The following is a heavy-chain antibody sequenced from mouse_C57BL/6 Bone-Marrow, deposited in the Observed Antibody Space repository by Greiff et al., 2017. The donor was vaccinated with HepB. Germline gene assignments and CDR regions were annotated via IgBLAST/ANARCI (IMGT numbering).Heavy chain of an antibody. J-gene: IGHJ3*01. V-gene: IGHV1-31*01. CDR3: ARRLDGYYSAWFAY. CDR1: GYSFTGYY. Sequence: EVMLVESGPELVKPGASVKISCKASGYSFTGYYMHWVKQSHGNILDWIGYIYPYNGVSSYNQKFKGKATLTVDKSSSTAYMELRSLTSEDSAVYYCARRLDGYYSAWFAYWGQGTLVTVSA. D-gene: IGHD2-3*01. CDR2: IYPYNGVS.